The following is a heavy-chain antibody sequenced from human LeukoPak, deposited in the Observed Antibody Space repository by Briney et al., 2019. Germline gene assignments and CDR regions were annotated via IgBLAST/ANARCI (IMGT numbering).Heavy chain of an antibody. CDR1: GFTFKSYA. Sequence: GGSLRLSCAFSGFTFKSYAMSCVRQAPGKGLEWVSAIGGGGGSTDYADSVKGRFTISIDNSKNTLYLQMNSLRAEDTAVYYCAKDVRGYSRPFDYWGQGTLVTVSS. J-gene: IGHJ4*02. D-gene: IGHD3-10*01. CDR3: AKDVRGYSRPFDY. V-gene: IGHV3-23*01. CDR2: IGGGGGST.